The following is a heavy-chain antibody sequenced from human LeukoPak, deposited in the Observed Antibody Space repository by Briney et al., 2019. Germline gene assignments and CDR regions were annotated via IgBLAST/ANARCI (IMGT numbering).Heavy chain of an antibody. CDR1: GFTFSSYA. V-gene: IGHV3-23*01. J-gene: IGHJ4*02. D-gene: IGHD6-13*01. Sequence: GGSLRLSCAASGFTFSSYAMSWVRQAPGKGLEWVSAISGSGGSTYYADSVKGRFTISRDNSKNTLYLQMNSLSAEDTAVYYCAKFNSSRQGGYFDYWGQGTLVTVSS. CDR3: AKFNSSRQGGYFDY. CDR2: ISGSGGST.